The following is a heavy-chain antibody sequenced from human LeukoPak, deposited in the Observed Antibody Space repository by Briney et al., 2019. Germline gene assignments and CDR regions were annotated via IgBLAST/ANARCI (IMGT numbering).Heavy chain of an antibody. CDR2: ISYDGSNK. J-gene: IGHJ5*02. CDR1: GFTFSSYG. Sequence: GGSLRLSCAASGFTFSSYGMHWVRQAPGKGLEWVAVISYDGSNKYYADSVKGRFTISRDNSKNTLYLQMNSLRAEDTAVYYCAKEEGLWFGEGGWFDPWGQGTLVTVSS. CDR3: AKEEGLWFGEGGWFDP. V-gene: IGHV3-30*18. D-gene: IGHD3-10*01.